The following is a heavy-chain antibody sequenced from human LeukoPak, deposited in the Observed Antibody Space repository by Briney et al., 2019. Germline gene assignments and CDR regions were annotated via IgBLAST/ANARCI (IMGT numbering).Heavy chain of an antibody. Sequence: SETLSLTCTVSGGSISSSSYYWGWIRQPPGTGLEWIGSIYYSGSTYYKPSLKSRVTMSVDTSKNQFSLKLSSVTAADTAVYYCARPQRYSNYALDYWGQGTLVTVSS. CDR2: IYYSGST. V-gene: IGHV4-39*01. J-gene: IGHJ4*02. CDR1: GGSISSSSYY. D-gene: IGHD4-11*01. CDR3: ARPQRYSNYALDY.